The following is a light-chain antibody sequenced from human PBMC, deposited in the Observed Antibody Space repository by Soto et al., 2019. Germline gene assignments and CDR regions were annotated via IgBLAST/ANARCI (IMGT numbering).Light chain of an antibody. J-gene: IGLJ3*02. CDR2: DVS. CDR3: CSYAGNKTVV. Sequence: QSALTQPRSVSGSPGQSVTISCTGTSSDVDGYIYVSWYQQYPAKAPKVMIYDVSRRPSGVPDRFSGSKSGNTASLTISGLQAEDEAVYYCCSYAGNKTVVFGGGTKLTVL. V-gene: IGLV2-11*01. CDR1: SSDVDGYIY.